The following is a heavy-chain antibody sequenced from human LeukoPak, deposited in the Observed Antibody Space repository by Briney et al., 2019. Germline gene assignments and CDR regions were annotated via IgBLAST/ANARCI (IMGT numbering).Heavy chain of an antibody. D-gene: IGHD5-12*01. J-gene: IGHJ5*02. Sequence: ASVKVSCKASGYTFTSYGISWVRQAPGQGLEWMGWISAYNVNTNYAQKLQGRVTMTTDTSTSTAYMELRSLRSDDTAVYYCARDGYGPHTTNNWFDPWGQGTLVTVSS. CDR3: ARDGYGPHTTNNWFDP. CDR1: GYTFTSYG. V-gene: IGHV1-18*01. CDR2: ISAYNVNT.